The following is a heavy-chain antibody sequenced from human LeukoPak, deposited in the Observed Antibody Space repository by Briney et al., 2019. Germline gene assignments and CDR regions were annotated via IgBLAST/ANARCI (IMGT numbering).Heavy chain of an antibody. D-gene: IGHD6-6*01. J-gene: IGHJ4*02. CDR3: ARATLKYSSSPLDY. V-gene: IGHV4-4*02. CDR1: GGSISSSNW. CDR2: IYHSGST. Sequence: PSETLSLTCAVSGGSISSSNWWSWVRQPPGKGLEWIGEIYHSGSTNYNPSLKSRVTISVDKSKNQFSLKLSSVTPEDTAVYYCARATLKYSSSPLDYWGQGTLVTVSS.